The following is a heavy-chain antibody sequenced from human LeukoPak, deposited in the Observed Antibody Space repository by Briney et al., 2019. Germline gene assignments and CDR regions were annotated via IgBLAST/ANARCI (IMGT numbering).Heavy chain of an antibody. CDR3: ARDDGYDNSGYNFFDH. J-gene: IGHJ4*02. V-gene: IGHV3-64*01. D-gene: IGHD3-22*01. CDR2: ISTNGDIT. CDR1: GFTFSSYA. Sequence: PGGSLRLSCAASGFTFSSYAMHWVRQAPGKGLECVSCISTNGDITYYTNSVKGRFTISRDNSKNTVYLQLGSLRAEDTAVYYCARDDGYDNSGYNFFDHWGQGTLVTVSS.